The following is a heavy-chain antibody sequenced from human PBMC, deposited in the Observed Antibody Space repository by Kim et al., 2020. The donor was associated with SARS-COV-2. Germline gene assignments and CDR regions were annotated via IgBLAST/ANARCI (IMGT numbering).Heavy chain of an antibody. CDR2: INHSGST. CDR1: GGSFSGYY. V-gene: IGHV4-34*01. CDR3: ARVAVLLWFGGFRGWFDP. J-gene: IGHJ5*02. Sequence: SETLSLTCAVYGGSFSGYYWSWIRQPPGKGLEWIGEINHSGSTNYNPSLKSRVTISVDTSQNQFSLKLSCVTGADTAVYYCARVAVLLWFGGFRGWFDPWGQGTLVTVSS. D-gene: IGHD3-10*01.